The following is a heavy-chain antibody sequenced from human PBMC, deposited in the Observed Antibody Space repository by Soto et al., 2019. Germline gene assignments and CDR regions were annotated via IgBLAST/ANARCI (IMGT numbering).Heavy chain of an antibody. Sequence: GGSLRLSCAASGFTFSSYWINWVRQAPGKGLEWVANIKQDGSEKYYVDSVKGRFTISRDSAENSVYLQMHSLRPEDTAVYYCAASPSCGPQCDFWGQGSLVTVSS. V-gene: IGHV3-7*01. CDR3: AASPSCGPQCDF. CDR2: IKQDGSEK. CDR1: GFTFSSYW. J-gene: IGHJ4*02. D-gene: IGHD2-2*01.